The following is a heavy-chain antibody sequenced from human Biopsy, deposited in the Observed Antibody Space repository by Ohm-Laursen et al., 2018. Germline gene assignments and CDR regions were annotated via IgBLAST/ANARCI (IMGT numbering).Heavy chain of an antibody. J-gene: IGHJ4*02. CDR2: INHSGGT. CDR3: ARGRLRAVARFDY. V-gene: IGHV4-34*01. Sequence: SDTLSLTCAVYGGSFSGYYWSWIRQPPGKGLEWIGEINHSGGTNYNPSLKSRVTISVDKSKNQFSLKLSSVTAADTAVYYCARGRLRAVARFDYWGQGTLVTVSS. CDR1: GGSFSGYY. D-gene: IGHD6-19*01.